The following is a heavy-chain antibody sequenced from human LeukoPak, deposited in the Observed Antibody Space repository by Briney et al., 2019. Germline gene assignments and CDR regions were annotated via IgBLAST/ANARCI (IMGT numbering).Heavy chain of an antibody. CDR3: AKEGPEQMIVVDY. V-gene: IGHV3-30*18. CDR2: ISYDGSNK. Sequence: GGSLRLSCAASGFTFSSYGMHWVRQAPGKGLEWVAVISYDGSNKYYADSVKDRFTISRDNSKNTLYLQMNSLRAEDTAVYYCAKEGPEQMIVVDYWGQGTLVTVSS. CDR1: GFTFSSYG. D-gene: IGHD3-22*01. J-gene: IGHJ4*02.